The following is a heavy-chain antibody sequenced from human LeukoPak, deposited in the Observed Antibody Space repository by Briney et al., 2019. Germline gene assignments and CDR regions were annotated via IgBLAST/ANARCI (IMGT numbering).Heavy chain of an antibody. D-gene: IGHD4-17*01. Sequence: SETLSLTCAVYGGSFSGYYWSWIRQPPGKGLEWIGEINHSGSTNYNPSLKSRVTISVDTSKNQFSLKLSSVTAADTAVYYCARDRADYAPASGWFDPWGQGTLVTVSS. V-gene: IGHV4-34*01. CDR1: GGSFSGYY. CDR3: ARDRADYAPASGWFDP. CDR2: INHSGST. J-gene: IGHJ5*02.